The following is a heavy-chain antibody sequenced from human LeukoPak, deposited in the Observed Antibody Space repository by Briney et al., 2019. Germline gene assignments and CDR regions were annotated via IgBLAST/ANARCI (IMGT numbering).Heavy chain of an antibody. D-gene: IGHD3-10*01. V-gene: IGHV3-33*06. J-gene: IGHJ4*02. CDR2: IWYDGSNK. CDR1: GFTFGGDW. Sequence: PGGSLRLSCVASGFTFGGDWMSWVRQAPGKGLEWVAVIWYDGSNKYYADSVKGRFTISRDDSKNTLYLQMNSLRAEDTAVYYCAKDPAMYYYGSGSQTYYFDYWGQGTLVTVSS. CDR3: AKDPAMYYYGSGSQTYYFDY.